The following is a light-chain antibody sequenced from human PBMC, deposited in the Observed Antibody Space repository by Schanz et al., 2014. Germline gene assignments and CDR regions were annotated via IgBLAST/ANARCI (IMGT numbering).Light chain of an antibody. Sequence: QSALTQPASVSGSPGQSITISCTGTSSDIGGYNYVSWYQHHPGKAPKLLIYDVTKRPSGVPDRFSGSKSGNTASLTVSGLQAEDEADYYCNSYAGSNNWVFGGGTKLTVL. J-gene: IGLJ3*02. CDR1: SSDIGGYNY. V-gene: IGLV2-8*01. CDR3: NSYAGSNNWV. CDR2: DVT.